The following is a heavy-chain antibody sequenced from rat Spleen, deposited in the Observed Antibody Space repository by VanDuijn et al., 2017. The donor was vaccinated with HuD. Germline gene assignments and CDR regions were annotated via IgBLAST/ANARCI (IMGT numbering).Heavy chain of an antibody. CDR3: TTRPYYSSLNWFPY. CDR1: GFTFTDFF. CDR2: ISPSGVT. V-gene: IGHV5-27*01. Sequence: EVQLVESDGGLVQPGRSLKLSCAASGFTFTDFFMAWVRQAPTMGLEWVATISPSGVTYYRDSVKGRFTVSRENAKSTLYFLIDSLRSEDTATYYCTTRPYYSSLNWFPYWGQGTLVTVSS. J-gene: IGHJ3*01. D-gene: IGHD1-2*01.